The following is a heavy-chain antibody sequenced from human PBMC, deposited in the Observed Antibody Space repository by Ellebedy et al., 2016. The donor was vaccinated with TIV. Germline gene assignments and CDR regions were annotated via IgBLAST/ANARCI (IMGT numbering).Heavy chain of an antibody. CDR1: GLTVSSNY. V-gene: IGHV3-53*01. Sequence: GGSLRLSXAASGLTVSSNYMLWVRQVPGKGLEWVSGITNTAYTTFYTDSVKGRFTISRDNSKNTVYLQMDSLRAEDTAIYYCAKDHRVGANGLTIDYWGQGTLVTVSS. CDR3: AKDHRVGANGLTIDY. CDR2: ITNTAYTT. D-gene: IGHD1-26*01. J-gene: IGHJ4*02.